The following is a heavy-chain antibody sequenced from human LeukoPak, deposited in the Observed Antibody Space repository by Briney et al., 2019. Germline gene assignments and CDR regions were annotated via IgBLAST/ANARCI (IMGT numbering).Heavy chain of an antibody. Sequence: GGSLRLSCAASGFTVSSNYMSWVRQAPGKGLEWVSAISGSGGSTYYADSVKGRFTISRDNSKNTLYLQMNSLRAEDTAVYYCAKEARQVFRNWFDPWGQGTLVTVSS. V-gene: IGHV3-23*01. CDR1: GFTVSSNY. D-gene: IGHD2/OR15-2a*01. J-gene: IGHJ5*02. CDR2: ISGSGGST. CDR3: AKEARQVFRNWFDP.